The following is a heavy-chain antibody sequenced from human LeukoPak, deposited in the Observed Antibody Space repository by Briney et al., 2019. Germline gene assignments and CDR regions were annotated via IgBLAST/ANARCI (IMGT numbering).Heavy chain of an antibody. Sequence: PSETLSLTCTVSGGSISSSSYYWGWIRQPPGKGLEWIGSIYYSGSTYYNPSLKSRVTISVDTSKNQFSLKLSSVTAADTAVYYCARTRGYSSSWYYGADAFDIWGQGAMVTVSS. J-gene: IGHJ3*02. V-gene: IGHV4-39*07. CDR2: IYYSGST. D-gene: IGHD6-13*01. CDR1: GGSISSSSYY. CDR3: ARTRGYSSSWYYGADAFDI.